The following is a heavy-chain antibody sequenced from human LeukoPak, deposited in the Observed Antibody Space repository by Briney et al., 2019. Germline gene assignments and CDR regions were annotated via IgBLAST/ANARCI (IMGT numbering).Heavy chain of an antibody. D-gene: IGHD6-13*01. CDR1: GGSISSYY. CDR2: IYYSGST. V-gene: IGHV4-59*01. CDR3: ARGDSSSWYLGAFDI. Sequence: SETLSLTCTVSGGSISSYYWSWIRQPPGKGLEWIGYIYYSGSTNYNPSLKSRVTISADTSKNQFSLKLSSVTAADTAVYYCARGDSSSWYLGAFDIWGQGTMVTVSS. J-gene: IGHJ3*02.